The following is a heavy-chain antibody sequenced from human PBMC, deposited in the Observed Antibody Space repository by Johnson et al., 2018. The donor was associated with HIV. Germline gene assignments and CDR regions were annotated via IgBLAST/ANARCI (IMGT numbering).Heavy chain of an antibody. CDR3: ARGGRWGWRGNDAFDI. CDR2: ISYDGSNK. J-gene: IGHJ3*02. Sequence: QVQLVESGGNVVQPGRSLRLSCAASGFTFSDYAMHWVRQAPGKGLEWVALISYDGSNKYYADSVKGRFTFSRDHSKNTLYLQMNSLRAEDTAVYYCARGGRWGWRGNDAFDIWGQVTMVTVSA. CDR1: GFTFSDYA. V-gene: IGHV3-30*04. D-gene: IGHD3-3*01.